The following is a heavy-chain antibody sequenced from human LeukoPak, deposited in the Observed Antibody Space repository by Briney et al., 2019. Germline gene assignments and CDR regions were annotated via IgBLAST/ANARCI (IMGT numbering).Heavy chain of an antibody. Sequence: AASVKVSCKTSGYTFTGYYMHWVRQAPGQGLEWMGWINPNSGGTNYAQKFQDRVTMTGDTSISTAYMELSRLTPDDTAVYYCARAPMIVVVFPPRLDYWGQGTLVTVSS. D-gene: IGHD3-22*01. CDR3: ARAPMIVVVFPPRLDY. V-gene: IGHV1-2*02. J-gene: IGHJ4*02. CDR1: GYTFTGYY. CDR2: INPNSGGT.